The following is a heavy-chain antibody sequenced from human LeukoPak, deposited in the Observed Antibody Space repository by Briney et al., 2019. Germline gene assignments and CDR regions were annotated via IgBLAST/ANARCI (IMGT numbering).Heavy chain of an antibody. CDR1: GYTFTSYY. J-gene: IGHJ5*02. Sequence: ASVKVSCKASGYTFTSYYMHWVRQAPGQELEWIAWIHPNSGGTNYAQDFHGSFTMTRDTSISTAYMELRRLRSYDTDVYYCARAGDSGTLAWGQGTLVTVSS. CDR3: ARAGDSGTLA. CDR2: IHPNSGGT. D-gene: IGHD1-26*01. V-gene: IGHV1-2*02.